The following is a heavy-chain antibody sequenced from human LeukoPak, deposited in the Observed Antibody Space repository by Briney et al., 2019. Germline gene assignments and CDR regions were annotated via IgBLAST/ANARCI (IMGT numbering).Heavy chain of an antibody. V-gene: IGHV4-59*01. CDR1: GGSISSYY. CDR3: ARESRYYYDSSGYYYFDY. Sequence: SETLSLTCTVSGGSISSYYWSWIRQPPGKGLEWIGYIYYSGSTNYNPSLKSRVTISVDTSKNQFSLKLSSVTAADTAVYYCARESRYYYDSSGYYYFDYWGQGTLVTVSS. J-gene: IGHJ4*02. D-gene: IGHD3-22*01. CDR2: IYYSGST.